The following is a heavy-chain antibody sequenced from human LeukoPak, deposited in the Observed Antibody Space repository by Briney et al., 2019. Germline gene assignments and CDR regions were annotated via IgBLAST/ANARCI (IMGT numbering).Heavy chain of an antibody. D-gene: IGHD3-22*01. J-gene: IGHJ1*01. Sequence: PGRSLRLSCAASGFTFSSYAISWVRQAPGQGLEWMGGIIPIFGTANYAQKFQGRVTITTDESTSTAYMELSSLRSEDTAVYYCVSDYYDSSGYTFQHWGQGALVTVSS. CDR1: GFTFSSYA. V-gene: IGHV1-69*05. CDR2: IIPIFGTA. CDR3: VSDYYDSSGYTFQH.